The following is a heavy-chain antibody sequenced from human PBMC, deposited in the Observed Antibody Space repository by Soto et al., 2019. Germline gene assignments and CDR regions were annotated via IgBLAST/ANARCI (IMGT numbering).Heavy chain of an antibody. J-gene: IGHJ4*02. Sequence: PSETLSLTCTVSGGSISSYYWSWIRQPPGKGLEWIGYIYYSGSTNYNPSLKSRVTISVDTSKNQFSLKLSSVTAADTAVYYRARGVIVATIDYWGQGTLVTVSS. D-gene: IGHD5-12*01. V-gene: IGHV4-59*01. CDR2: IYYSGST. CDR1: GGSISSYY. CDR3: ARGVIVATIDY.